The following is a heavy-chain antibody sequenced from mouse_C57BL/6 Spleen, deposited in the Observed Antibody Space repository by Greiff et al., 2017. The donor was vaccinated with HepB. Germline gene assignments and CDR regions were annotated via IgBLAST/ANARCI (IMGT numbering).Heavy chain of an antibody. CDR3: ARDTTVVRFDY. CDR2: IYPGGGYT. CDR1: GYTFTNYW. D-gene: IGHD1-1*01. Sequence: VKLMESGAELVRPGTSVKMSCKASGYTFTNYWIGWAKQRPGHGLEWIGDIYPGGGYTNYNEKFKGKATLTADRSSSTAYMQFSSLTSEDSAIYYCARDTTVVRFDYWGQGTTLTVSS. J-gene: IGHJ2*01. V-gene: IGHV1-63*01.